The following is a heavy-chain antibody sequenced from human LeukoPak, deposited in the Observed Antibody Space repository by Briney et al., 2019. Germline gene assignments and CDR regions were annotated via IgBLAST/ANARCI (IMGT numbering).Heavy chain of an antibody. Sequence: GASVKVSCKASGYTFTSYYVHWVRQAPGQGLEWMGVIGGSTTYAQKFQGRVTMTSDTSTSTVYMELKSLRSEDTAVYFCARVGATGATADNWGQGTLVTVSS. CDR1: GYTFTSYY. V-gene: IGHV1-46*01. CDR3: ARVGATGATADN. J-gene: IGHJ4*02. D-gene: IGHD2-21*02. CDR2: IGGST.